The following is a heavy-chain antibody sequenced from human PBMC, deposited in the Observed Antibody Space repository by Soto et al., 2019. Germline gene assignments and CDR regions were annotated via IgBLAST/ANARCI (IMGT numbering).Heavy chain of an antibody. Sequence: PGGSLRLSCAASGFTFSSYAMHWVRQAPGKGLEWVALISYDGSDKDYADSVKGRFTISRDNSRNTLFLQMNSLRAEDTAVYYCAKDLHRSGWYSGVMDVWGQGTTVTVSS. CDR1: GFTFSSYA. CDR2: ISYDGSDK. J-gene: IGHJ6*02. V-gene: IGHV3-30-3*01. D-gene: IGHD6-19*01. CDR3: AKDLHRSGWYSGVMDV.